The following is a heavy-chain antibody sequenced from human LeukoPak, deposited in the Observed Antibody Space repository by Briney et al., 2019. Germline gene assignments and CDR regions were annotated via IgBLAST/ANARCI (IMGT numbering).Heavy chain of an antibody. V-gene: IGHV3-33*01. J-gene: IGHJ4*02. D-gene: IGHD4-17*01. CDR3: ATAVTLSTFDY. CDR1: GFTFSRYG. CDR2: IWYDGSNK. Sequence: GGSLRLSCGASGFTFSRYGMHWVRQAPGKGLEWVAIIWYDGSNKYYADSVKGRFTISRDNSKNTLYLQMNSLRAEDTAVYYCATAVTLSTFDYWGQGTLVTVSS.